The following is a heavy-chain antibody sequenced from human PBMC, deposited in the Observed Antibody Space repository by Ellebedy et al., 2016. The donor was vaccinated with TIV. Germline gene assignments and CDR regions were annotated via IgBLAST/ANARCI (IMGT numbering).Heavy chain of an antibody. J-gene: IGHJ4*02. V-gene: IGHV1-69*04. CDR1: GGTFSSYA. Sequence: AASVKVSCKASGGTFSSYAINWVRQAPGQGLEWMGRIIPILNIANYAQKFQGRVTITADKSTSTAYMELSSLRSEDTAVYYCARDVAAAGSGYWGQGTLVIVSS. CDR2: IIPILNIA. D-gene: IGHD6-13*01. CDR3: ARDVAAAGSGY.